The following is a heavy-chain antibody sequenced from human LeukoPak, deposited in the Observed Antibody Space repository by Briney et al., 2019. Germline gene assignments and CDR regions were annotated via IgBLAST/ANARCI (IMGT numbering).Heavy chain of an antibody. CDR1: GFTFSSHG. CDR2: INWNGGST. J-gene: IGHJ4*02. V-gene: IGHV3-20*04. Sequence: PGGSLRLSCAASGFTFSSHGMSWVRQAPGKGLEWVSDINWNGGSTGYADSVKGRFTISRDNAKNSLYLQMNSLRAEDTALYYCARVGLDRRGYSGYEAFDYWGQGTLVTVSS. CDR3: ARVGLDRRGYSGYEAFDY. D-gene: IGHD5-12*01.